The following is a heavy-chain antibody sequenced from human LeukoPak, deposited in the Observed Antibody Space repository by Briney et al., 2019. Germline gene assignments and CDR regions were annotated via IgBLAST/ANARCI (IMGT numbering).Heavy chain of an antibody. D-gene: IGHD6-19*01. V-gene: IGHV4-4*02. J-gene: IGHJ4*02. CDR2: IYHSGST. CDR3: ARSIAVAGTGFNY. CDR1: GGFISSSNW. Sequence: SGTLSLTCAVSGGFISSSNWWSWVRQPPGKGLEWIGEIYHSGSTNYNPSLKSRVTISVDKSKNQFSLKLSSVTAADTAVYYCARSIAVAGTGFNYWGQGTLVTVSS.